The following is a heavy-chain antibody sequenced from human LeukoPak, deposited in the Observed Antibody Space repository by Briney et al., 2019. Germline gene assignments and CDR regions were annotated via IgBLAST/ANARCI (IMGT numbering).Heavy chain of an antibody. J-gene: IGHJ6*03. Sequence: GGSLRLSCAASGFTFSSFAMHWVRQAPGKGLEWVAILSYDGSDKNYTEPVKGRFTISRDHSKNTVHLQMDSLRAEDTAIYYCAREGDFWSGYPIDHYYYMDVWGKGTTVTVTS. CDR3: AREGDFWSGYPIDHYYYMDV. CDR1: GFTFSSFA. V-gene: IGHV3-30*07. CDR2: LSYDGSDK. D-gene: IGHD3-3*01.